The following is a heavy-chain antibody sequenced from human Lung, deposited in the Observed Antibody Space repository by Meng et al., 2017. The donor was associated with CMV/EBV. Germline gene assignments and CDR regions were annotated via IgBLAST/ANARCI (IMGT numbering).Heavy chain of an antibody. CDR2: ISSSGRTI. Sequence: LXLTXAASGFTFSDYYMTWIRQAPGKGLEWVSYISSSGRTIYYADSVKGRFTISRDDVKNSLFLQMNSPRADDTAVYSCARGSRPYYYGSGSPLDPWGQGXLVTVSS. CDR3: ARGSRPYYYGSGSPLDP. D-gene: IGHD3-10*01. J-gene: IGHJ5*02. V-gene: IGHV3-11*01. CDR1: GFTFSDYY.